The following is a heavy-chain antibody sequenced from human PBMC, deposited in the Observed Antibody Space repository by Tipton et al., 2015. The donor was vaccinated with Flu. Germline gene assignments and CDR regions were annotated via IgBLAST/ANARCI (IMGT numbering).Heavy chain of an antibody. Sequence: QMQLVQSGAEVKKPGSSVKVSCKASGGTFSSYAISWVRQAPGQGLEWMGRIIPILGIANYAQKFQGRVTITADKSTSTAYMELSSLRSEDTAVYYCARDVGSGYFDYWGQGTLVTVSS. D-gene: IGHD6-19*01. J-gene: IGHJ4*02. CDR1: GGTFSSYA. CDR3: ARDVGSGYFDY. V-gene: IGHV1-69*09. CDR2: IIPILGIA.